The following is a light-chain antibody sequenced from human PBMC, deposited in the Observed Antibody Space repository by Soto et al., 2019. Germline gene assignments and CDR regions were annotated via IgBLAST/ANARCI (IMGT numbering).Light chain of an antibody. CDR1: QTISGY. V-gene: IGKV1-39*01. CDR2: SSS. Sequence: DIQMTQSPSSLSASVGDRVTITCRASQTISGYLNWYQQKPGKAPELLIHSSSNLQSGVPSRFSGSGSGTDFTLAISSLQPEDFATYYCQQANSFPLTFGPGTKVDIK. J-gene: IGKJ3*01. CDR3: QQANSFPLT.